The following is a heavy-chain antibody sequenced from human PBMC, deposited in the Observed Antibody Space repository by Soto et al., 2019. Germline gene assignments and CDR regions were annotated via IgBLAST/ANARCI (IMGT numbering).Heavy chain of an antibody. CDR3: ARQTHTVTTHY. Sequence: QLQLQESGPGLVKPSETLSLTCTVSGGSISSTSYYWGWIRQPPGKGLEWIGSIYYRGSTYYSPSLKKRVTISLDTSKNQFSLRLSSVTAADTAVYYCARQTHTVTTHYWGQGTLVTVSS. D-gene: IGHD4-17*01. V-gene: IGHV4-39*01. CDR1: GGSISSTSYY. J-gene: IGHJ4*02. CDR2: IYYRGST.